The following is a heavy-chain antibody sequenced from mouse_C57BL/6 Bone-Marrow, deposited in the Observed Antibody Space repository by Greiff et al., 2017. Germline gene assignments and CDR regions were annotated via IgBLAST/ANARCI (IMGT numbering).Heavy chain of an antibody. V-gene: IGHV6-3*01. J-gene: IGHJ4*01. CDR2: IRLKSDNYAT. CDR3: TGDYGSGGAMDY. Sequence: EVLLVEPGGGLVQPGGSMKLSCVASGFTFSNYWMNWVRQSPGKGLEWVAQIRLKSDNYATHYAESVKGKFTISRDYSKSSVYLQMNNLRAEDTGIYYGTGDYGSGGAMDYWGQGTSVTVSS. D-gene: IGHD1-1*01. CDR1: GFTFSNYW.